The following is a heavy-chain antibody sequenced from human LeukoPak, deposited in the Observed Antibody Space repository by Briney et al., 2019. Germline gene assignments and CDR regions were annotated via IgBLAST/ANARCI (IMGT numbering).Heavy chain of an antibody. CDR3: VREVTGALGY. D-gene: IGHD1-20*01. CDR1: GFTFSTYN. J-gene: IGHJ4*02. CDR2: ISSSSSTM. Sequence: GGSLRLSCAASGFTFSTYNMNWVRRAPGKGLEWVSYISSSSSTMYYADSVKGRCTISRDNAKNSLYLQMSSLRDEDTAVYYCVREVTGALGYRGQGTLVTVSS. V-gene: IGHV3-48*02.